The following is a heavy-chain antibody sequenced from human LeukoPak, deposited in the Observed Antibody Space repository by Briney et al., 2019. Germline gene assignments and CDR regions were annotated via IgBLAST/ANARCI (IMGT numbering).Heavy chain of an antibody. CDR2: IWYDGSNK. J-gene: IGHJ4*02. Sequence: HPGGSLRLSCAASGFTFSSYGMHWVRQAPGKGLEWVAVIWYDGSNKYYADSVKGRFTISRDNAKKSLYLQMNSLRAEDTAVYYCARDGGPFDYWGQGTLVTVSS. CDR3: ARDGGPFDY. CDR1: GFTFSSYG. V-gene: IGHV3-33*01. D-gene: IGHD2-15*01.